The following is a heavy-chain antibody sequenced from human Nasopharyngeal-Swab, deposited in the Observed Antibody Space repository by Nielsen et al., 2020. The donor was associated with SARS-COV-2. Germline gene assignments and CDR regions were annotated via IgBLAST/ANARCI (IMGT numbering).Heavy chain of an antibody. V-gene: IGHV3-7*04. Sequence: GESLKISCAASGFTFSSYWMSWVRQAPGKGLEWVANIKQDGSEKYYVDSVKGRFTISRDNAKNSLYLQMNSLRAEDTAVYYCARGKQWLDRGSDYWGQGTLVTVPS. CDR3: ARGKQWLDRGSDY. CDR1: GFTFSSYW. J-gene: IGHJ4*02. CDR2: IKQDGSEK. D-gene: IGHD6-19*01.